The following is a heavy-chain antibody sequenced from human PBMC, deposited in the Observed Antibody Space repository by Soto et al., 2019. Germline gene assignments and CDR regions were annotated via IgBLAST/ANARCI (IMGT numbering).Heavy chain of an antibody. CDR1: GYSITNHG. CDR2: IWAHGTEQ. CDR3: GKDIRSGSIDY. V-gene: IGHV3-33*06. Sequence: QVRLAQSGGGVVQTGRSLTLSCAASGYSITNHGMHWVRQAPGKGLEWVALIWAHGTEQYYADSLKGRFTVSRDTSTNTVYLQMNSLRAEDTARYYCGKDIRSGSIDYWGQGTLVTVSS. D-gene: IGHD1-1*01. J-gene: IGHJ4*02.